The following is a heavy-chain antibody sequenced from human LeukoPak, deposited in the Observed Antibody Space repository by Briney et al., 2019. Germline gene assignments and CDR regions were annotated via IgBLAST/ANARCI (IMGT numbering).Heavy chain of an antibody. J-gene: IGHJ6*02. CDR1: GGSISSYY. Sequence: SETLSLTCTVSGGSISSYYWSWIRQPPGKGLEWIGYIYYSGSTNYNPSLKSRVTISVDTSKNQFSLKLSSVTAADTAVYYCARVRRYCSSTSCYAHYYYYGMDVWGQGTTVTVSS. CDR3: ARVRRYCSSTSCYAHYYYYGMDV. CDR2: IYYSGST. D-gene: IGHD2-2*01. V-gene: IGHV4-59*12.